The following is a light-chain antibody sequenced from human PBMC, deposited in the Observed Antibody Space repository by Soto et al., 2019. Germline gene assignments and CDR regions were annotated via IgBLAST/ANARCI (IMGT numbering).Light chain of an antibody. CDR2: EVN. V-gene: IGLV2-8*01. Sequence: QSALTQPPSASGSPGQSVTISCTGTSSDVGGYNYVSWYQQHPGKAPKLMIYEVNRRPSGVPDRFSGSKSDNTASLTVSGLQAEDEADYYCSSYAGRNTFVFGTGTKVTVL. J-gene: IGLJ1*01. CDR3: SSYAGRNTFV. CDR1: SSDVGGYNY.